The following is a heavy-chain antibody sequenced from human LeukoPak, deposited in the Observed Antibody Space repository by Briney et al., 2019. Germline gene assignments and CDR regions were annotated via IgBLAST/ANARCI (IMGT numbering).Heavy chain of an antibody. CDR1: GFTVSSNY. J-gene: IGHJ4*02. V-gene: IGHV3-53*01. D-gene: IGHD4-17*01. CDR2: IHTSGDT. CDR3: IVFGDSDH. Sequence: GGSLRLSCAASGFTVSSNYMSWVRQAPGKGLEWVSAIHTSGDTCYADSVKGRFTISRDTSKNTLYLQINSLRVEDTAVYYCIVFGDSDHWGQGTLVTVSS.